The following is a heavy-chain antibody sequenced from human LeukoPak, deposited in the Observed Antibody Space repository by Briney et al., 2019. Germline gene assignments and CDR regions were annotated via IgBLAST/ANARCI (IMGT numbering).Heavy chain of an antibody. CDR3: ASSSSGGFDWFPRVAFDI. J-gene: IGHJ3*02. D-gene: IGHD3-9*01. CDR1: GGTFSSYA. V-gene: IGHV1-69*04. CDR2: IIPILGIA. Sequence: SVKVSCKASGGTFSSYAISWVRQDPGQGLEWMGRIIPILGIANYAQKFQGRVTITADKSTSTAYMELSSLRSEDTAVYYCASSSSGGFDWFPRVAFDIWGQGTMVTVSS.